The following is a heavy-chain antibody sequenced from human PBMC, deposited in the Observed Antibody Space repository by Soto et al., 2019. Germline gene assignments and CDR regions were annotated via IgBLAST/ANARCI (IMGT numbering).Heavy chain of an antibody. Sequence: PSETLSLTCTVSGGSISSYYWSWIRQPPGKGLEWFGYIYYSGSTNYNPSLKSRVTISVDTSKNQFSLKLSSVTAADTAVYYCARVASYYDILTGYYYYYYMDVWGKGTTVTVSS. CDR3: ARVASYYDILTGYYYYYYMDV. CDR1: GGSISSYY. D-gene: IGHD3-9*01. V-gene: IGHV4-59*08. CDR2: IYYSGST. J-gene: IGHJ6*03.